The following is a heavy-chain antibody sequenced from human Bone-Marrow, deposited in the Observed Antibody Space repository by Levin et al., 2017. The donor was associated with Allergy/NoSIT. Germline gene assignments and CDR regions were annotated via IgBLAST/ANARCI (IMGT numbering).Heavy chain of an antibody. J-gene: IGHJ3*02. Sequence: ASVKVSCKASGYTFTGYYMHWVRQAPGQGLEWMGWINPNSGGTNYAQKFQGRVTMTRDTSISTAYMELSRLRSDDTAVYYCSCMVRGSGKDAFDIWGQGTMVTVSS. D-gene: IGHD3-10*01. V-gene: IGHV1-2*02. CDR2: INPNSGGT. CDR3: SCMVRGSGKDAFDI. CDR1: GYTFTGYY.